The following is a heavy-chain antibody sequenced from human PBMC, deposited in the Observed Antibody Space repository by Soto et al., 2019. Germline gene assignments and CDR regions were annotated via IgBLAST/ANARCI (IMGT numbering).Heavy chain of an antibody. V-gene: IGHV1-18*01. CDR2: ISAHNGNT. D-gene: IGHD3-10*01. CDR3: ARDFGFGELFDP. J-gene: IGHJ5*02. Sequence: SWERQAPGQGLEWMGWISAHNGNTNYAQKLQGRVTMTTDTSTSTAYMELRSLRSDDTAVYYCARDFGFGELFDPWGQGTLVTVSS.